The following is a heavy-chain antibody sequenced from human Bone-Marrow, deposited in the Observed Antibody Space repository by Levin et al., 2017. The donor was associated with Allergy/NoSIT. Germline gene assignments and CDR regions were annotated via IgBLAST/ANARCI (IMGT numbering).Heavy chain of an antibody. J-gene: IGHJ3*02. CDR1: GYTFTSYA. Sequence: ASVKVSCKASGYTFTSYAMHWVRQAPGQRLEWMGWINAGNGNTKYSQKFQGRVTITRDTSASTAYMELSSLRSEDTAVYYCARPPNSLNNCGGDCFRDAFDIWGQGTMVTVSS. CDR2: INAGNGNT. V-gene: IGHV1-3*01. CDR3: ARPPNSLNNCGGDCFRDAFDI. D-gene: IGHD2-21*02.